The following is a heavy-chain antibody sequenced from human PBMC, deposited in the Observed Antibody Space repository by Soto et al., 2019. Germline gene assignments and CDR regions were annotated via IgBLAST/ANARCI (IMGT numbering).Heavy chain of an antibody. CDR1: GGTFSSYA. D-gene: IGHD6-19*01. V-gene: IGHV1-69*13. Sequence: SVKVSCKASGGTFSSYAISWVRQAPGQGLEWMGGIIPIFGTANYAQKFQGRVTITADESTSTAYMELSSLRSEDTAVYYCASGYSSIHPDYYYYYGMDVWGQGTTVTVSS. CDR2: IIPIFGTA. CDR3: ASGYSSIHPDYYYYYGMDV. J-gene: IGHJ6*02.